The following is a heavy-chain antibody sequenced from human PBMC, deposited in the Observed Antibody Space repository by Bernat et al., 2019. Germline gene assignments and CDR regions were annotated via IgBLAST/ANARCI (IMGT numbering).Heavy chain of an antibody. CDR1: GFTFSSYG. Sequence: QVQLVESGGGVVQPGRSLRLSCAASGFTFSSYGMHWVRQAPGKGLEWVAVISYDGSNKYYADSVKGRFTISRDNSKNTLYLQMNSLRAEDTAVYYCARDWGNDYWGQGTLVTVSS. V-gene: IGHV3-30*03. J-gene: IGHJ4*02. CDR2: ISYDGSNK. D-gene: IGHD3-16*01. CDR3: ARDWGNDY.